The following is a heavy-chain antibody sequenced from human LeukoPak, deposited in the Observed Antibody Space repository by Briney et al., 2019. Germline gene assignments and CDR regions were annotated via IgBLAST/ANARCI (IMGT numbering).Heavy chain of an antibody. CDR2: IESKTDGGTT. CDR3: TTELFGVVIIQDY. Sequence: KPGGSLRLSCAASGFTFSNAWMSWVRQAPGKGLEWVGRIESKTDGGTTDYAAPVKGRFTISRDDSKNTLYLQMNSLKTEDTAVYYCTTELFGVVIIQDYWGQGTLVTVSS. CDR1: GFTFSNAW. D-gene: IGHD3-3*01. V-gene: IGHV3-15*04. J-gene: IGHJ4*02.